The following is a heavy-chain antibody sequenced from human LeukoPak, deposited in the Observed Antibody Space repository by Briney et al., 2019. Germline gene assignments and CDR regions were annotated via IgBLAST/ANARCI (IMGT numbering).Heavy chain of an antibody. CDR1: GFTFSSYS. CDR3: ARFRRPREAFDI. CDR2: ISSDSTTK. Sequence: GGSLRLSCAASGFTFSSYSMNWVRQAPGKGLEWVSYISSDSTTKYYADSVKGRFTISRDNSKNTLYLQMNSLRAEDTAVYYCARFRRPREAFDIWGQGTMVTVSS. J-gene: IGHJ3*02. V-gene: IGHV3-48*01. D-gene: IGHD5-24*01.